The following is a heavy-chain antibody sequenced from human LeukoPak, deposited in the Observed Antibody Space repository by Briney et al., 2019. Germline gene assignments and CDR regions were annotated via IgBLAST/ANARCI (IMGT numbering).Heavy chain of an antibody. CDR1: GGSISSSSYY. J-gene: IGHJ3*02. D-gene: IGHD3-10*01. V-gene: IGHV4-61*01. CDR2: IYYSGST. Sequence: SETLSLTCTVSGGSISSSSYYWGWIRQPPGKGLEWIGYIYYSGSTNYNPSLKSRVTISVDTSKNQFSLKLSSVTAADTAVYYCARDWGSADDAFDIWGQGTMVTVSS. CDR3: ARDWGSADDAFDI.